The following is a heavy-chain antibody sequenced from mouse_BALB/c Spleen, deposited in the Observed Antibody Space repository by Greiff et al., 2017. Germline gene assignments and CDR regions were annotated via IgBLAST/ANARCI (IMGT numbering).Heavy chain of an antibody. D-gene: IGHD3-1*01. Sequence: QVQLQQSGADLVKPGASVKLSCKASGYTFTSYYMYWVKQRPGQGLEWIGEINPSNGGTNFNEKFKSKATLTVDKSSSTAYMQLSSLTSEDSAVYYCTRERSLGMWRYYFDYWGQGTTLTVSS. CDR1: GYTFTSYY. CDR2: INPSNGGT. J-gene: IGHJ2*01. CDR3: TRERSLGMWRYYFDY. V-gene: IGHV1S81*02.